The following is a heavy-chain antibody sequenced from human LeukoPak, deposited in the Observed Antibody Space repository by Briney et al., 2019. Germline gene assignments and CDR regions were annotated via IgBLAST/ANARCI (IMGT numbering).Heavy chain of an antibody. D-gene: IGHD4/OR15-4a*01. J-gene: IGHJ3*02. V-gene: IGHV3-15*01. CDR3: TTFDYAAFLI. CDR1: GFTSSNAW. CDR2: IKSKTAGGTR. Sequence: GGSLRLYCAVSGFTSSNAWMSWVRQAPGKGLEWVGRIKSKTAGGTRDYAAPVKGRFTISRDDSKNTLYLQMNSLKTEDTAVYYCTTFDYAAFLIWGQGTMVTVSS.